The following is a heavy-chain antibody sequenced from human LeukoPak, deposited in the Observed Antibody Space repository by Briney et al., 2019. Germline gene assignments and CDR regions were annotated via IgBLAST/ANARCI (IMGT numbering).Heavy chain of an antibody. CDR2: IYYSGST. CDR1: GGSISSSSYY. J-gene: IGHJ6*04. Sequence: SETLSLTCTVSGGSISSSSYYWGWIRQPPGKGLEWIGSIYYSGSTYYNPSLKSRVTISVDTSKNQFSLKQSSVTAADTAVHYCASPYDFWSGRPDVWGKGTTVTVSS. V-gene: IGHV4-39*01. D-gene: IGHD3-3*01. CDR3: ASPYDFWSGRPDV.